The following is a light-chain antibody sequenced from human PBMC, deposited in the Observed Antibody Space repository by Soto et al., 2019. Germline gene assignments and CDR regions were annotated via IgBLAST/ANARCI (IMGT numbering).Light chain of an antibody. J-gene: IGKJ4*01. CDR2: DAS. CDR1: QSVSSY. Sequence: EIVLTQSPATLSLSPGERATLSYRASQSVSSYLAWYQQKPGQAPRLLIYDASNRATGIPARFSGSGSGTDFTLTISSLEPEDFAVDYCQQRSNWPPHFGGGTKVEIK. CDR3: QQRSNWPPH. V-gene: IGKV3-11*01.